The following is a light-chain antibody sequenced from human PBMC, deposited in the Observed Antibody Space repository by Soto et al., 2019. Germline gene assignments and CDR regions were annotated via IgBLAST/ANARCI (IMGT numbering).Light chain of an antibody. CDR2: TNV. CDR3: QSYDSSLSAVV. CDR1: SSNIGAGYD. J-gene: IGLJ2*01. V-gene: IGLV1-40*01. Sequence: QSVLTQPPSVSGAPGQRVTISCTGSSSNIGAGYDVHWYQHLPGTAPKLLIHTNVNRLSGVPDRFSGSKSDTSASLAITGLLAEDEADYYCQSYDSSLSAVVFGGGTKLTV.